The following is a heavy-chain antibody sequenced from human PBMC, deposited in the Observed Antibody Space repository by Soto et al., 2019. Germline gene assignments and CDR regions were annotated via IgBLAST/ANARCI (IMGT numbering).Heavy chain of an antibody. Sequence: PGGSLRLSCAASGFTFSSYGMHWVRQAPGKGLEWVAFIWYDGSNKYYADSVKGRFTISRDNSKNTLYLQMNSLRAEDTAVYYCARESRQQLVNWFDPWGQGTLVTVSS. CDR3: ARESRQQLVNWFDP. CDR1: GFTFSSYG. D-gene: IGHD6-13*01. CDR2: IWYDGSNK. J-gene: IGHJ5*02. V-gene: IGHV3-33*01.